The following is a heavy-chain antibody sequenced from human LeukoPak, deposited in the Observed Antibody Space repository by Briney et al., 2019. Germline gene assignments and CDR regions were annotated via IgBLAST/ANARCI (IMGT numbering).Heavy chain of an antibody. V-gene: IGHV4-34*01. D-gene: IGHD1-1*01. J-gene: IGHJ4*02. CDR3: ARSSVWYKNFDY. CDR2: INHSGST. CDR1: GGSFSGYY. Sequence: SETLSLTCAVYGGSFSGYYWSWIRQPPGKGLEWIGEINHSGSTNCNPSLKSRVTISVDTSKNQFSLKLSSVTAADTAVYYCARSSVWYKNFDYWGQGTLVTVSS.